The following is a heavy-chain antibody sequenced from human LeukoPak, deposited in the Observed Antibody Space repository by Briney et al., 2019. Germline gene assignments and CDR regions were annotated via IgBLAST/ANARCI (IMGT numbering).Heavy chain of an antibody. D-gene: IGHD6-6*01. CDR3: AASIAALQELDY. CDR1: GYTFTGYY. V-gene: IGHV1-2*02. J-gene: IGHJ4*02. Sequence: ASVKGSCKASGYTFTGYYMHWVRQAPGQGLEWMGWINPNSGGTNYAQKFQGRVTMTRDTSISAAYMELSRLRSDDTAVYYCAASIAALQELDYWGQGTLVTVSS. CDR2: INPNSGGT.